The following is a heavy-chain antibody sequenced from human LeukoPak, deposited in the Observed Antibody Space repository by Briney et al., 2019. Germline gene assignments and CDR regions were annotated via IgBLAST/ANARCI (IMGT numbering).Heavy chain of an antibody. J-gene: IGHJ4*02. Sequence: PGGSLRLSCAASGFTFSSYAMSWVRQAPGKGLDWVSGITSGDSTYHADSVKGRFTISRDNSKNTVYLQMDSLKAEDTAVYHCARAYGSSWYDYWGQGTLVSVSS. D-gene: IGHD6-13*01. CDR3: ARAYGSSWYDY. CDR1: GFTFSSYA. CDR2: ITSGDST. V-gene: IGHV3-23*01.